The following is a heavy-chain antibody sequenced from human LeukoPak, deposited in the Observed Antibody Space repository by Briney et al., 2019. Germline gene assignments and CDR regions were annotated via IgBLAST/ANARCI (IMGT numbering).Heavy chain of an antibody. CDR3: ASCRWNYHYFQS. J-gene: IGHJ4*02. CDR1: EFTVSSYY. CDR2: IYTGGNT. V-gene: IGHV3-66*01. Sequence: GGSLRLSCAASEFTVSSYYMTWVRQAPGKGLEGVSLIYTGGNTYYADSVKDRFTISRDISRNTLYLQMNSLRADDTAVYYCASCRWNYHYFQSWGQGTLVTVSS. D-gene: IGHD1-7*01.